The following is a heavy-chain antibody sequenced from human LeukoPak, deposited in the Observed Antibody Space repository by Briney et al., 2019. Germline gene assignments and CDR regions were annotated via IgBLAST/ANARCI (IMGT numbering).Heavy chain of an antibody. V-gene: IGHV3-33*01. D-gene: IGHD3-3*01. CDR3: ATGGGYYYDH. CDR1: GFTFRSYG. CDR2: AYGDGTDR. J-gene: IGHJ4*02. Sequence: GGSLRLSCAASGFTFRSYGMHWVRQAPGKGLEWVAVAYGDGTDRYYADSVKGRFTISKDISRNTLSVQMNSLRVEDTAVYYCATGGGYYYDHWGQGTLVTVAS.